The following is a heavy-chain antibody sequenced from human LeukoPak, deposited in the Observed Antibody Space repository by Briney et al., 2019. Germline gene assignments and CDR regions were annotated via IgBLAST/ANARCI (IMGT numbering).Heavy chain of an antibody. CDR3: ARSYAVVADAFHI. CDR1: GYTFTNYD. J-gene: IGHJ3*02. Sequence: GASVKVSCKASGYTFTNYDINWVRQATGQGLEWMGWMNPNTGNTGYAQKFQGRVTITRNTAISTAYMELSSLRSEDTAVYYCARSYAVVADAFHIWGQGTMVTVSS. D-gene: IGHD2-15*01. CDR2: MNPNTGNT. V-gene: IGHV1-8*03.